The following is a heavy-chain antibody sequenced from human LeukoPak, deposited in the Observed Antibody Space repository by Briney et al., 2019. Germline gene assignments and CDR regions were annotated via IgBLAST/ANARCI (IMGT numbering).Heavy chain of an antibody. D-gene: IGHD3-16*02. V-gene: IGHV3-23*01. Sequence: GGSLRLSCAASGFTLSSYAMSWVRQAPGKGLEWVSAISVSGNTYHADSVKGRFTISRDNSKNTLYLQMNSLRAEDTAVYYCAKSDMITFGGVIVYEGGYFDYWGQGTLVTVSS. CDR1: GFTLSSYA. CDR2: ISVSGNT. CDR3: AKSDMITFGGVIVYEGGYFDY. J-gene: IGHJ4*02.